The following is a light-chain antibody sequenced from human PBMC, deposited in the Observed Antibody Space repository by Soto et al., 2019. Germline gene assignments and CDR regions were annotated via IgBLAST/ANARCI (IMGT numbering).Light chain of an antibody. CDR3: QQYDNLPPGT. CDR1: QDISNY. J-gene: IGKJ5*01. V-gene: IGKV1-33*01. Sequence: DIQMTQSPSSLSASVGDRVTITSQASQDISNYLNWYQQKPGKAPKLLIYDASNLETGVPSRFSGSGSGTDFTFTISSLQPEDIAAYYCQQYDNLPPGTFGQGTRLEIK. CDR2: DAS.